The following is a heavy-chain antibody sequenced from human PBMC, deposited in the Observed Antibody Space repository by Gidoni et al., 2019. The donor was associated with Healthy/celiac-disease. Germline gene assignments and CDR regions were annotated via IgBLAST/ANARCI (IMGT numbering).Heavy chain of an antibody. Sequence: QVQLVQSGAEVKKPGASVKVSCKASGYTFTGYYMHWVRQAPGQGLEWMGWINPNSGGTNYAQKFQGRVTMTRDTSISTAYMELSRLRSDDTAVYYCARVPSTIFGVVNSPMDVWGQGTTVTVSS. J-gene: IGHJ6*02. V-gene: IGHV1-2*02. CDR3: ARVPSTIFGVVNSPMDV. CDR1: GYTFTGYY. CDR2: INPNSGGT. D-gene: IGHD3-3*01.